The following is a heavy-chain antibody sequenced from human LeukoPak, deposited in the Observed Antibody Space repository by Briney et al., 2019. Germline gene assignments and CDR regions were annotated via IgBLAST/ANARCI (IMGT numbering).Heavy chain of an antibody. CDR3: AREGDHFDY. V-gene: IGHV1-18*01. CDR2: SSTYKGNT. J-gene: IGHJ4*02. CDR1: GYTFNNYG. D-gene: IGHD2-21*02. Sequence: ASVKVSCKAAGYTFNNYGISWVRQAPGQGLEWMGWSSTYKGNTNYAQKLQGRVTVTTDTSTSTAYMELRSLRADDTAVYYCAREGDHFDYWGQGTLVTVSS.